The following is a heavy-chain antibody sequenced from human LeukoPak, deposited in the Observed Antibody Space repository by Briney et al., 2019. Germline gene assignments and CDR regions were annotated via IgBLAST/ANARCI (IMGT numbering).Heavy chain of an antibody. CDR2: IWYDGSNK. D-gene: IGHD3-3*01. CDR3: ARENDFWSGYYPPRHYYYYMDV. J-gene: IGHJ6*03. Sequence: GSLRLSCAASGFTFSSYGMHWVRQAPGKGLEWVAVIWYDGSNKYYADSVKGRFTISRDNSKNTLYLQMNSLRAEDTAVYYCARENDFWSGYYPPRHYYYYMDVWGKGTTVTVSS. V-gene: IGHV3-33*01. CDR1: GFTFSSYG.